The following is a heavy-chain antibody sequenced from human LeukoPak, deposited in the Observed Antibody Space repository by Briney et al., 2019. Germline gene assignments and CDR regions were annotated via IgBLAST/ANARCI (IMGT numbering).Heavy chain of an antibody. CDR3: ARSVAGTGYDYFDY. CDR1: AYSFTSYW. J-gene: IGHJ4*02. D-gene: IGHD6-19*01. Sequence: GESLKISCKGSAYSFTSYWIGWVRQMPGKGLEWMGIIYPGDSHTRYSPSFQGQVTISADKSISTAYLQWSSLKASDTAIYYCARSVAGTGYDYFDYWGQGTLVTVSS. CDR2: IYPGDSHT. V-gene: IGHV5-51*01.